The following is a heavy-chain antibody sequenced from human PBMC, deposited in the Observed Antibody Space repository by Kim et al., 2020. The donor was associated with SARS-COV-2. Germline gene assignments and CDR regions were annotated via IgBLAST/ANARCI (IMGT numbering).Heavy chain of an antibody. Sequence: SEKYYVDSVKGRFTISRDNAKNSLYLQMNSLRAEDTAVYYCARLYYYYFDYWGQGTLVTVSS. CDR2: SEK. D-gene: IGHD3-10*01. CDR3: ARLYYYYFDY. J-gene: IGHJ4*02. V-gene: IGHV3-7*01.